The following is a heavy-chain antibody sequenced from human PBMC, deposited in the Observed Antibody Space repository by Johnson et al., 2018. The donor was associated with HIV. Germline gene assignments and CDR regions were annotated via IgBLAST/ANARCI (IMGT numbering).Heavy chain of an antibody. CDR1: GFTFSSYG. Sequence: QVQLVESGGGVVQPGRSLRLSCAASGFTFSSYGMHWVRQAPGKGLEWVAVISYDGSNKYYADSVKGRFSISRDNSKNTLSLQMNSPRVDDTAIYYCARVRAGRENAFDIWGQGTMVTVSS. V-gene: IGHV3-30*03. CDR3: ARVRAGRENAFDI. CDR2: ISYDGSNK. J-gene: IGHJ3*02. D-gene: IGHD1-26*01.